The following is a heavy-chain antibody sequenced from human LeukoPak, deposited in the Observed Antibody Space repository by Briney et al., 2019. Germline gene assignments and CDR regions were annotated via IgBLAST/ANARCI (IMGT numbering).Heavy chain of an antibody. D-gene: IGHD5-18*01. CDR3: ARVGRVGYSYGYDAFDI. Sequence: ASVKVSCTASGYTFTSYYMHWVRQAPGQGLEWMGIINPSGGSTSYAQKFQGRVTMTRDTSTSTVYMELSSLRSEDTAVYYCARVGRVGYSYGYDAFDIWGQGTMVTVSS. J-gene: IGHJ3*02. V-gene: IGHV1-46*01. CDR2: INPSGGST. CDR1: GYTFTSYY.